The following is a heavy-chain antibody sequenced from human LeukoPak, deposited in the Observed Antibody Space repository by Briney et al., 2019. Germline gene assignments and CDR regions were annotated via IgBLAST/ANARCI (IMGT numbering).Heavy chain of an antibody. D-gene: IGHD3-9*01. CDR2: IYPGDSET. Sequence: GESLKISCKGSGYSFTTYWIGWVRQMPGKGLEWMGIIYPGDSETRYSPSFQGQVTISVDKSISTAYLQWSSLKASDTAMYYCARLPYDILTGNSMLFDPWGQGTVVIVSS. V-gene: IGHV5-51*01. CDR1: GYSFTTYW. J-gene: IGHJ5*02. CDR3: ARLPYDILTGNSMLFDP.